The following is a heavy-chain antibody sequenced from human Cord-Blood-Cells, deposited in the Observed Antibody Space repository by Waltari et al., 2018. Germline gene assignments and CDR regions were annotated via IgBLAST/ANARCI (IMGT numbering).Heavy chain of an antibody. J-gene: IGHJ4*02. CDR1: GGSFIGYY. D-gene: IGHD2-2*03. V-gene: IGHV4-34*01. Sequence: QVQLQQWGAGLLQPSETLSLTCTVYGGSFIGYYWSWIRQPPGKGLEWIGEINHSGSTNYNPSLKSRVTISVDTSKNQFSLKLSSVTAADTAVYYCARALDRTVDYWGQGTLVTVSS. CDR2: INHSGST. CDR3: ARALDRTVDY.